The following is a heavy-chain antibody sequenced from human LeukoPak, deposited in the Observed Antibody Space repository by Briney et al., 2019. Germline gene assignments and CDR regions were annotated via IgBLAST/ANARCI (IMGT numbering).Heavy chain of an antibody. V-gene: IGHV5-51*01. CDR1: GYSFTSYW. CDR3: ARPRIAAAGSGVYYFDY. CDR2: IYPGDSDT. D-gene: IGHD6-13*01. J-gene: IGHJ4*02. Sequence: PGESLKISCQGSGYSFTSYWIGWVRQMPGKGLEWMGIIYPGDSDTRYSPSFQGQVTISADKSISTAYLQWSSLKASDTAMYYCARPRIAAAGSGVYYFDYWGQGTLVTVSS.